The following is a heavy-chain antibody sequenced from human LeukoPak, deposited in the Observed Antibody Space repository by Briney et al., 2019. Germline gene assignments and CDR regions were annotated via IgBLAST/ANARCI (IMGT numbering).Heavy chain of an antibody. V-gene: IGHV4-34*01. J-gene: IGHJ6*03. CDR2: INHSGST. CDR3: ARFGTNMVRGVAPCYYYYRDV. CDR1: GGSFSGYY. D-gene: IGHD3-10*01. Sequence: SETLSLTCAVYGGSFSGYYWSWIRQPPGKGLEWIGEINHSGSTNYNPSLKSRVTISVDTSKNQFSLKLSSVTAADTAVYYCARFGTNMVRGVAPCYYYYRDVWGKGTTVSVSS.